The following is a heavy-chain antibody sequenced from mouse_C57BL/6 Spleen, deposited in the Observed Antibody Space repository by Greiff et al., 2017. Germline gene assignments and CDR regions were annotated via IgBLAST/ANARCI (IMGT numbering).Heavy chain of an antibody. CDR2: ISYDGSN. V-gene: IGHV3-6*01. CDR3: ARDGSSYVGFAY. J-gene: IGHJ3*01. Sequence: EVKLVESGPGLVKPSQSLSLTCSVTGYSITSGYYWNWIRQFPGNKLEWMGYISYDGSNNYNPSLKNRISITRDTSKNQFFLKLNSVTTEDTATYYCARDGSSYVGFAYWGQGTLVTVSA. D-gene: IGHD1-1*01. CDR1: GYSITSGYY.